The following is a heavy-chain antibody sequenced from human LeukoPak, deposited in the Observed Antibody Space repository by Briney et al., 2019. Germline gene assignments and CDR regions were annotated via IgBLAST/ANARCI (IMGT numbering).Heavy chain of an antibody. V-gene: IGHV3-74*01. CDR3: VAGGVGNFDY. D-gene: IGHD2-15*01. Sequence: GGSLRLSCAASGFTFSSYWMHWVRQAPGKGLVWVSRINSDGSSTSYADSVKGRFTISRDNAKNTLYVQMTSLTAEDTAVYYCVAGGVGNFDYWGQGTLVTVSS. CDR1: GFTFSSYW. J-gene: IGHJ4*02. CDR2: INSDGSST.